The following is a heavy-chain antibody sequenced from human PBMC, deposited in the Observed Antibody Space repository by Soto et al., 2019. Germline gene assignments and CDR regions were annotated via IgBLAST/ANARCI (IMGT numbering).Heavy chain of an antibody. D-gene: IGHD3-10*01. Sequence: SETLSLTCTVSGGSISSCGCCWIWIRPHPGKGLEWNVYNYDSGSNYYNPSLKSRDTISVDTSKNQFTLKLTSVTAADTDFYSCSRDQYGSGSDYCFDYWGQGTLVTVSS. CDR2: NYDSGSN. CDR1: GGSISSCGCC. CDR3: SRDQYGSGSDYCFDY. V-gene: IGHV4-31*03. J-gene: IGHJ4*02.